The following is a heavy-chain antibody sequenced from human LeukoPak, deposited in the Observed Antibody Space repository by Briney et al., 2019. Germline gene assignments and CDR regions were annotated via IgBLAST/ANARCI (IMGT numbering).Heavy chain of an antibody. CDR2: ISNDGNNK. V-gene: IGHV3-30*04. CDR3: ARPDDSESFYRANHY. Sequence: GGSLRLSCAASGFSFNLYPMHWVRQAPGKGLEGVAVISNDGNNKYYPDSVKGRFTISRDNSNNTLSLQMNGLRVEDTAVYYCARPDDSESFYRANHYWGRGTLVTVS. J-gene: IGHJ4*02. CDR1: GFSFNLYP. D-gene: IGHD3-10*01.